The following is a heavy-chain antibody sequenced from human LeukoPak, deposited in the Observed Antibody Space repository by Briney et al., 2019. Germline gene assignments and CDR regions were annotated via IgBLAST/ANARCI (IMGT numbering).Heavy chain of an antibody. CDR3: ARGETTVYFQH. Sequence: PSQTLSLTCAVSGGSISSGGYSWRWIRQPPGKGLEWIGYIYHSGSTYYNPSLKSRVTISVGRSKNQFSLKLSSVTAADTAVYYCARGETTVYFQHWGQGTLVTVSS. CDR1: GGSISSGGYS. J-gene: IGHJ1*01. D-gene: IGHD4-17*01. V-gene: IGHV4-30-2*01. CDR2: IYHSGST.